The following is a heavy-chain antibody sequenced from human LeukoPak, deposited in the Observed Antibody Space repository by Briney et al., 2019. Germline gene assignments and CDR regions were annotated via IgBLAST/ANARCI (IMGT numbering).Heavy chain of an antibody. J-gene: IGHJ6*02. CDR2: TYYRSKWYN. Sequence: SQTLSLTCAISGDSVSSISVAWNWIRQSPSRGLEWLGRTYYRSKWYNEYAVSVKGRININADPSKNQFSLQLNSVTPEDTAVYYCALARSEYHYGMDVWGQGATATVSS. V-gene: IGHV6-1*01. CDR1: GDSVSSISVA. CDR3: ALARSEYHYGMDV.